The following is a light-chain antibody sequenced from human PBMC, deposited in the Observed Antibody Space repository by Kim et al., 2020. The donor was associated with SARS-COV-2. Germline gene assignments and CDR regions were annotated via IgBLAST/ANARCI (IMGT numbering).Light chain of an antibody. Sequence: AYVGDRVTIPGRASPDISTHLAWYQQKPGKVPNLLIYAASTLQRGVPSRFSGSGSGTDFTLTIDSLQPEDIATYYCQKYNSDPFTFGGGTKVDIK. CDR1: PDISTH. CDR3: QKYNSDPFT. J-gene: IGKJ4*02. V-gene: IGKV1-27*01. CDR2: AAS.